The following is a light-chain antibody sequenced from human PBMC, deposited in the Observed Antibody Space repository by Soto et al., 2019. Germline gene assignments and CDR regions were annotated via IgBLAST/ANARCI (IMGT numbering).Light chain of an antibody. V-gene: IGLV2-14*01. CDR1: NSDVGGYNY. Sequence: QSALTQPASVSGSPRQSITISCTGPNSDVGGYNYVSWYQQHPGRAPELMIYEVSHRPSGVSNRFSGSKSDNTASLTISGLQAEDEADYYCSSYTSINALYVFGTGTKVTV. CDR2: EVS. CDR3: SSYTSINALYV. J-gene: IGLJ1*01.